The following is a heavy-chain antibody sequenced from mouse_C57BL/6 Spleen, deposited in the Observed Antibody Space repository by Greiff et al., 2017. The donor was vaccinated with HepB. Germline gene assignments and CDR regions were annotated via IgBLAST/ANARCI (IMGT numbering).Heavy chain of an antibody. CDR3: ARGLLGAYYAMDY. CDR1: GYTFTSYW. Sequence: VQRVESGAELAKPGASVKLSCKASGYTFTSYWMHWVKQRPGQGLEWIGYINPSSGYTKYNQKFKDKATLTADKSSSTAYMQLSSLTYEDSAVYYCARGLLGAYYAMDYWGQGTSVTVSS. V-gene: IGHV1-7*01. J-gene: IGHJ4*01. D-gene: IGHD3-1*01. CDR2: INPSSGYT.